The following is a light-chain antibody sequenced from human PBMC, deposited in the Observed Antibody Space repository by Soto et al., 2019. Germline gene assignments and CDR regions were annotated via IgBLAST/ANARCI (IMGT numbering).Light chain of an antibody. J-gene: IGKJ1*01. CDR2: GAS. Sequence: EIVMTQSPVTLSVSPGGRATLSCRASQSISDTLAWYQQKPGQAPRLLIHGASTRAPGFPARFSGSGSGTDFTLTISSLHSEDFAVYYCQQYNNWPWTFGQGTKVDIK. V-gene: IGKV3-15*01. CDR1: QSISDT. CDR3: QQYNNWPWT.